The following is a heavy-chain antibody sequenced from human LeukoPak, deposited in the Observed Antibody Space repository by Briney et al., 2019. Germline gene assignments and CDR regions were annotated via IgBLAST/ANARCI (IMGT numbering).Heavy chain of an antibody. CDR1: GFPFSSYA. CDR2: ISGSGGST. J-gene: IGHJ4*02. Sequence: GGSLRLSCAASGFPFSSYAMSWVRQAPGKGLEWVSAISGSGGSTYYADSVKGRFTISRDNSKDTLYLQMNSLRAEDTAVYYCAKVAVGEYCSSTSCKGYYFDYWGQGTLVTVSS. D-gene: IGHD2-2*01. V-gene: IGHV3-23*01. CDR3: AKVAVGEYCSSTSCKGYYFDY.